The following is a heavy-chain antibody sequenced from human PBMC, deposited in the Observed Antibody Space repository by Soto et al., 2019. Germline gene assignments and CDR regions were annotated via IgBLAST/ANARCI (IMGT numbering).Heavy chain of an antibody. CDR3: ARQEFASGWYPFDY. D-gene: IGHD6-19*01. V-gene: IGHV4-59*01. CDR2: IYYSGST. J-gene: IGHJ4*02. CDR1: GGSISRYY. Sequence: SETLSITCTVSGGSISRYYWSWIRQPPGKGLEWIGYIYYSGSTNYNPSLESRVTISVDTSKNQFSLKLTSVTAADTAVYYCARQEFASGWYPFDYWGQGTLVTVS.